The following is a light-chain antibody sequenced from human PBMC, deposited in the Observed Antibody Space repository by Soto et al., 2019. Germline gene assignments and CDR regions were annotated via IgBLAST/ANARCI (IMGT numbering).Light chain of an antibody. CDR1: SSDVGSYNL. J-gene: IGLJ1*01. Sequence: QSVLTQPASVSGSPGQSITISCTGTSSDVGSYNLVSWYQQYPGKAPKLMICEVSKRPSGVSNRFSGSKSGNTASLTISGLQAEDEADYYCCSYAGSSTYVFGTGTKLTV. CDR3: CSYAGSSTYV. V-gene: IGLV2-23*02. CDR2: EVS.